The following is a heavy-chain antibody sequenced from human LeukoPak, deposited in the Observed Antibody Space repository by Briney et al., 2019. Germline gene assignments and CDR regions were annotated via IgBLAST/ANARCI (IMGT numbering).Heavy chain of an antibody. Sequence: GGSLRLSCAASGFTFSRYWMHWVRQVPGKGLEWVLRINNDGKSISYADSVKGRFTTSRDNAKNTLSLQMNSLRAEDTAVYYCAREGGSYRPLDYSGQGTLVTVSS. CDR3: AREGGSYRPLDY. V-gene: IGHV3-74*01. J-gene: IGHJ4*02. D-gene: IGHD3-16*02. CDR1: GFTFSRYW. CDR2: INNDGKSI.